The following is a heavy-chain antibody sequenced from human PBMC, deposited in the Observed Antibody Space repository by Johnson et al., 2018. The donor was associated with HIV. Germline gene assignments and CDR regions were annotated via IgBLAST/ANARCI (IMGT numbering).Heavy chain of an antibody. D-gene: IGHD3-9*01. J-gene: IGHJ3*02. CDR2: ISYDGSNK. CDR1: GVTLTNTW. V-gene: IGHV3-30*03. CDR3: AREEGSDILTRGDAFDI. Sequence: QVHLVESGGGLVNPGGSLKLSCAASGVTLTNTWMNWVRQAPGKGLEWVAVISYDGSNKYYADSVKGRFTISRDNSKNTLYLQMNSLRAEDTAVYYCAREEGSDILTRGDAFDIWGQGTMVTVSS.